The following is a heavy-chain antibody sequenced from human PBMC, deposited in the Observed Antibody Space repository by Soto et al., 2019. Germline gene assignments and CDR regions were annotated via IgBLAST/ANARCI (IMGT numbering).Heavy chain of an antibody. V-gene: IGHV4-59*12. CDR1: GGSISPYY. D-gene: IGHD2-21*02. J-gene: IGHJ6*02. CDR3: ARGWRAYCGGDCNYIPNYYDYYGMDA. CDR2: IYYNGNT. Sequence: SLTCTVSGGSISPYYWNWIRQSPGKGLEWIGYIYYNGNTNYNPSLKSRVTISIDTSKNQFSLKLSSVTAADTAVYYCARGWRAYCGGDCNYIPNYYDYYGMDAWGQGPTATVSS.